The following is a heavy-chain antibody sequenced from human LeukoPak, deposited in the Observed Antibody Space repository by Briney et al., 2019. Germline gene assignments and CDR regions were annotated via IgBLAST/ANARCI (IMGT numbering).Heavy chain of an antibody. J-gene: IGHJ3*02. CDR1: GFTFSSYA. Sequence: PGGSLRLSCAAPGFTFSSYAMSWVRQAPGKGLEWVSAISGSGGSTYYADSVKGRFTISRDNSKNTLYLQVNSLRAEDTAVYYCAKEYSGSYYYDAFDIWGQGTMVTASS. CDR3: AKEYSGSYYYDAFDI. D-gene: IGHD1-26*01. CDR2: ISGSGGST. V-gene: IGHV3-23*01.